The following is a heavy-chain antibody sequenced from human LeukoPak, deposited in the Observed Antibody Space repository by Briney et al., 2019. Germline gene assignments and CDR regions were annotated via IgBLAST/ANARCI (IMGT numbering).Heavy chain of an antibody. Sequence: SETLSLTCTVSGGSISSSSYYWSWIRQPPGKGLEWIGYIYYSGSTNYNPSLKSRVTISVDTSKNQFSLKLSSVTAADTAVYYCARENIVATIAYFDYWGHGTLVTVSS. CDR2: IYYSGST. J-gene: IGHJ4*01. D-gene: IGHD5-12*01. V-gene: IGHV4-61*01. CDR3: ARENIVATIAYFDY. CDR1: GGSISSSSYY.